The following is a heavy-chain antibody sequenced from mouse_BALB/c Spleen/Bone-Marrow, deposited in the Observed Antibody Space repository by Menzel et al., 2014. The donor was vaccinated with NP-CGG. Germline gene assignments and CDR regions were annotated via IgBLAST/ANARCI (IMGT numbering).Heavy chain of an antibody. J-gene: IGHJ4*01. Sequence: EVMLVESGGGLVQPGGSLRLSCTPSGFTFTDYYMSWVRQPPGKALEWLAFIRNKAYGYTTEYSASVRGRFTISGDNSQSILYLQMNTLRAEDSATYYCARFPMDYWGQGTSVTVSS. CDR1: GFTFTDYY. CDR2: IRNKAYGYTT. CDR3: ARFPMDY. V-gene: IGHV7-3*02.